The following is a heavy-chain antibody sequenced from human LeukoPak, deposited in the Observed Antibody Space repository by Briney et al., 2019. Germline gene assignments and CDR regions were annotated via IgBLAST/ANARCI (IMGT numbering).Heavy chain of an antibody. CDR2: IYYSGST. Sequence: PSETLSLTCTVSGGSISSGDYYWSWIRQPPGKGLEWIGYIYYSGSTYYNPSLKSRVTISVDTSKNQFSLKLSSVTAADTAVYYCAQYSYASGLFGYWGQGTLVTVSS. CDR1: GGSISSGDYY. D-gene: IGHD5-18*01. CDR3: AQYSYASGLFGY. J-gene: IGHJ4*02. V-gene: IGHV4-30-4*01.